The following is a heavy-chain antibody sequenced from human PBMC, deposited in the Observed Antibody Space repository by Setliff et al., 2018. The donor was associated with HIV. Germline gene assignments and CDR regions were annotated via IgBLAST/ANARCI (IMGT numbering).Heavy chain of an antibody. CDR1: GFDFSGYS. V-gene: IGHV3-30*04. D-gene: IGHD2-2*01. CDR3: AKVPLFVVVPAALGGMDV. CDR2: ISHDAAIK. J-gene: IGHJ6*02. Sequence: GGSLRLSCVASGFDFSGYSMPWVRQAPGKGLEWVAAISHDAAIKYYADSVKGRFTISRDNSWDTVDLQMNTLRAEDTAVYYCAKVPLFVVVPAALGGMDVWGQGTTVTVSS.